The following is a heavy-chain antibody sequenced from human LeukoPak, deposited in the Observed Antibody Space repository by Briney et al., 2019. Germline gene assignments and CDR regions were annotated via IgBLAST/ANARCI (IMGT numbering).Heavy chain of an antibody. V-gene: IGHV1-18*01. Sequence: ASVKVSCKTSGYTFTRYGITWVRQAPGQGLEWMGWISTYNGNTNYAQKLQGRVTMTTDTSTSTAYMELRSLRYDDTAVYYCARSLDASWLQCPEFWGQGTQVTVSP. CDR3: ARSLDASWLQCPEF. D-gene: IGHD5-24*01. CDR2: ISTYNGNT. J-gene: IGHJ4*02. CDR1: GYTFTRYG.